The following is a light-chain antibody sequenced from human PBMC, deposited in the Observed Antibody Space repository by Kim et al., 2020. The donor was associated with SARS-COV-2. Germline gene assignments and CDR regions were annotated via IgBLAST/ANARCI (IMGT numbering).Light chain of an antibody. J-gene: IGKJ4*01. Sequence: DIQLTQSPSSLSASVGDRVTIACRASQSITTYLNWYQHKPAKAPTLLIYAASTKQSGVPSRFSGSGSGTDFTLTISSLQQEDVATTYCQQHHSTPLLTFGGGTKVDIK. CDR3: QQHHSTPLLT. CDR1: QSITTY. V-gene: IGKV1-39*01. CDR2: AAS.